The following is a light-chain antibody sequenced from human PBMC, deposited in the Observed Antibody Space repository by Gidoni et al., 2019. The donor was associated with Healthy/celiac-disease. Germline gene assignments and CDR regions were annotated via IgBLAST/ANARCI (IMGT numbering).Light chain of an antibody. CDR3: QQYNTYSWT. Sequence: DIQMTQSPSTLSASVGDRVTITCRAIQSISSWLAWYQQKPGKAPKLLIYKASSLESGVPSRFSGSGSGTEFTLTISSLQPDDFASYYCQQYNTYSWTFGQGTKVEI. J-gene: IGKJ1*01. CDR1: QSISSW. V-gene: IGKV1-5*03. CDR2: KAS.